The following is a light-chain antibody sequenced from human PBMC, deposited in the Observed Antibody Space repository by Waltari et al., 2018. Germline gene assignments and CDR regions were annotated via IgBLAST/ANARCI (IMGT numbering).Light chain of an antibody. CDR2: GAS. CDR3: QQYDYYVT. Sequence: DIQMTQSPSTLSASVGDRVTITCRASQNINKGLAWYQQKPGKAPKVLISGASTLETGVPLRFSGSGSATEFTLTISSLQPDDFATYYCQQYDYYVTFGQGTRLEIK. J-gene: IGKJ5*01. V-gene: IGKV1-5*03. CDR1: QNINKG.